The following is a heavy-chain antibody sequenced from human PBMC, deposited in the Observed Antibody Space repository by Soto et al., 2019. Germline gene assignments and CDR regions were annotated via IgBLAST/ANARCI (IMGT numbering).Heavy chain of an antibody. CDR3: ARGGVGDDILTGYYYYYYGMDV. CDR2: INHSGST. Sequence: SETLSLTCAVYGGSFSGYYWSWIRQPPGKWLEWIGEINHSGSTNYNPSLKSRVTISVDTSKNQFSLKLSSVTAADTAVYYCARGGVGDDILTGYYYYYYGMDVWGQGTTVTVSS. CDR1: GGSFSGYY. J-gene: IGHJ6*02. D-gene: IGHD3-9*01. V-gene: IGHV4-34*01.